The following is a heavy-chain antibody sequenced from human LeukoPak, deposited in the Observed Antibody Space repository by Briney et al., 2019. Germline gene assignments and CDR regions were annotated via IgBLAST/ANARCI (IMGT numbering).Heavy chain of an antibody. Sequence: PAETLPLTCTVSGGSISSSTYYWGWIRQPPGKGLEWIGSISYSGNIYYNPSLKSRVTISVDTSKNQFSLKLSSVTAADTAVYYCARQRRLGLPDYWGQGTLVTVSS. CDR1: GGSISSSTYY. D-gene: IGHD3-16*01. CDR2: ISYSGNI. V-gene: IGHV4-39*01. J-gene: IGHJ4*02. CDR3: ARQRRLGLPDY.